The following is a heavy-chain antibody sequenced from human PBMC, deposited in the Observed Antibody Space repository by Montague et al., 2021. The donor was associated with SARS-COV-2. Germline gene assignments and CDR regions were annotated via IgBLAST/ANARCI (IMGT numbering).Heavy chain of an antibody. J-gene: IGHJ4*02. CDR2: T. Sequence: TKNNPSLKSRVTISVDTPKNQFSLKLSSVTAADTAVYYCESSSGYSYGYYFDYWGQGTLVTVSS. V-gene: IGHV4-59*01. CDR3: ESSSGYSYGYYFDY. D-gene: IGHD5-18*01.